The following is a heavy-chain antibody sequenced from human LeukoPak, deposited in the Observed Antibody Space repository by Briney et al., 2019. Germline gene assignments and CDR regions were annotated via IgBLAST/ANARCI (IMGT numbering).Heavy chain of an antibody. CDR1: GFTFSSYW. V-gene: IGHV3-74*01. CDR2: INSDGSST. CDR3: VKDLNGTWSFDY. Sequence: GGSLRLSCAASGFTFSSYWMHWVRQAPGKGLVWVSRINSDGSSTSYADSVKGRFTISRDNAKNTLFLQMSSLRAEDTAVYYCVKDLNGTWSFDYWGQGTLVTVSS. J-gene: IGHJ4*02. D-gene: IGHD2-8*01.